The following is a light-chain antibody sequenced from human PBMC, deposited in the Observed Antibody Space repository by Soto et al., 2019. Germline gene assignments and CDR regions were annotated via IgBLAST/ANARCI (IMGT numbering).Light chain of an antibody. J-gene: IGKJ1*01. CDR1: QSVRNNY. V-gene: IGKV3-20*01. CDR2: GAS. CDR3: HQYSSSRRT. Sequence: EIVLTQSPGTLSLSPGERSTLSCISSQSVRNNYLAWDQQKPGQAPRLLIYGASNRATGIPDRFSGSGSGTDFTLTISRLEPEDFAVYYCHQYSSSRRTFGQGTKVDIK.